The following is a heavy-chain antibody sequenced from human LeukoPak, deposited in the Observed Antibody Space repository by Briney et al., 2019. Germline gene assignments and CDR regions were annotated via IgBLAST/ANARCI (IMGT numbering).Heavy chain of an antibody. CDR3: ARARPVRVTIFGVVPNFDY. CDR2: IYYSGST. Sequence: SETLSLTCTVSGGSISSYYWSWIRQPPGKGLEWIGYIYYSGSTNYNPSLKSRVTISVDTSKNQFSLKLSSVTAADTAVYYCARARPVRVTIFGVVPNFDYWGQGTLVTASS. D-gene: IGHD3-3*01. J-gene: IGHJ4*02. CDR1: GGSISSYY. V-gene: IGHV4-59*01.